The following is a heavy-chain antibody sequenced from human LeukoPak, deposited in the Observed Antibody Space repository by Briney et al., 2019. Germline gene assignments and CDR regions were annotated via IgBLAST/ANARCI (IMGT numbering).Heavy chain of an antibody. CDR1: GFSFSMFW. J-gene: IGHJ6*03. V-gene: IGHV3-7*01. CDR2: LSDDGGQK. CDR3: ARDRRDFYYMDV. Sequence: PGGSLRLSCAASGFSFSMFWMSWVRQAPGKGPEWVATLSDDGGQKFYLDSVKGRFTISRDNAKNTLYLQMNSLRAEDTAVYYCARDRRDFYYMDVWGKGTTVTVSS.